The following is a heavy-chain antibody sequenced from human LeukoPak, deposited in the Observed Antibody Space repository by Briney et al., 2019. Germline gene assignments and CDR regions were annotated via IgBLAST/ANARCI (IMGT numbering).Heavy chain of an antibody. CDR2: ISYDGSNK. CDR1: GFTFSSYG. V-gene: IGHV3-30*03. Sequence: GGSLRLSCAASGFTFSSYGMHLVRQAPGKGLEWVAVISYDGSNKYYADSVKGRFTISRDNSKNTLYLQMNSLRAEDTAVYHCARAKPADFDLWGRGTLVTVSS. J-gene: IGHJ2*01. CDR3: ARAKPADFDL.